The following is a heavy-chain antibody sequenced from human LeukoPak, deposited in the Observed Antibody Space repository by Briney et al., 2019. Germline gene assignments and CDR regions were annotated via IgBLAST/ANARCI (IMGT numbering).Heavy chain of an antibody. CDR1: GGTFSRSA. CDR2: IIPIFGTT. CDR3: ARDLFP. V-gene: IGHV1-69*06. Sequence: ASVKVSCKPSGGTFSRSAISWVRQAPGQGLEWMGGIIPIFGTTNYAQRFQGRLTITADKSTSTAYRDLSSLRSEDKAVYYCARDLFPWGQGTLVTVSS. J-gene: IGHJ5*02.